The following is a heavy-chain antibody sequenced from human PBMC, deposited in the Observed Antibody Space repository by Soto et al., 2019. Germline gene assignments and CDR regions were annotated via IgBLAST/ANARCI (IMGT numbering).Heavy chain of an antibody. CDR3: AKNQGVELVPLATVDWFDP. CDR2: ISGSGLNK. CDR1: GFTFENFG. J-gene: IGHJ5*02. Sequence: GGSLRLACAASGFTFENFGMSWVRQAPGKGLEWISSISGSGLNKYYADSVKGRFTISRDNSKNTVYLELSNLRAEDTAVYHCAKNQGVELVPLATVDWFDPWGQGSVVTVSS. V-gene: IGHV3-23*01. D-gene: IGHD1-26*01.